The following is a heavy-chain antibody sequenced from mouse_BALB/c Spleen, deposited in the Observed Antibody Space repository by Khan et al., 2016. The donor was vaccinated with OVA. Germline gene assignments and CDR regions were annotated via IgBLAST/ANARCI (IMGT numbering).Heavy chain of an antibody. Sequence: VQLQESGAELAKPGASVKMSCKASGYTFANYWMHWVKQRPRQGLEWIGYINPSTDYTEYNLKFKDKATLTADKSSSTAYMQLTSLTSEDSALYYCVNHGSSSAWFTYWGQGTLVTVSA. CDR3: VNHGSSSAWFTY. D-gene: IGHD1-1*01. J-gene: IGHJ3*01. CDR2: INPSTDYT. CDR1: GYTFANYW. V-gene: IGHV1-7*01.